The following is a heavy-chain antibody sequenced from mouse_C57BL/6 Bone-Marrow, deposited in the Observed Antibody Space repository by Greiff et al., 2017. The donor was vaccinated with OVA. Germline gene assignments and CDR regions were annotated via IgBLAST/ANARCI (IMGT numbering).Heavy chain of an antibody. J-gene: IGHJ3*01. Sequence: QVQLQQSGAELARPGASVKLSCKASGYTFTSSGISWVKQRTGQGLEWIGEIYPRSGNTYYNEKFKGKATLTVDKSSSTASMELSSLTSEDSAVYFWARWVEYVGFAYGGQGTLVTVSA. V-gene: IGHV1-81*01. D-gene: IGHD5-1*01. CDR2: IYPRSGNT. CDR1: GYTFTSSG. CDR3: ARWVEYVGFAY.